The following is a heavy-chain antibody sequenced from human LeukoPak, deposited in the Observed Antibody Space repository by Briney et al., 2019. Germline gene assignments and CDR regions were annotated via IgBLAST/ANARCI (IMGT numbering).Heavy chain of an antibody. V-gene: IGHV3-7*01. CDR2: IDRDGSQK. CDR1: GFPLSVYW. D-gene: IGHD5-18*01. CDR3: ARTFDRDTAILDYYYYYIAV. J-gene: IGHJ6*03. Sequence: PGGSLRLSCGASGFPLSVYWMTWGRHAPGRGLEWVATIDRDGSQKYYLDSVKCRFTISRDNAKNSLYLQMKSLRAEDTAVYYCARTFDRDTAILDYYYYYIAVWCHGSTVIVSS.